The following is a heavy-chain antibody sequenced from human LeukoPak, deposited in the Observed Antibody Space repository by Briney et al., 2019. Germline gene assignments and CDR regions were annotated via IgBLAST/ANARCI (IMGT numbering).Heavy chain of an antibody. D-gene: IGHD3-22*01. CDR2: LFYTGSA. CDR3: ARAGSGYSLDY. J-gene: IGHJ4*02. Sequence: GSLRLSCAASGFTFSSYWMSWIRQPPGKGLEWIGYLFYTGSANYSPSLKSRVTISVHASENQFSLKLSSVTAADTAVYYCARAGSGYSLDYWGRGTLVTVSA. CDR1: GFTFSSYW. V-gene: IGHV4-59*01.